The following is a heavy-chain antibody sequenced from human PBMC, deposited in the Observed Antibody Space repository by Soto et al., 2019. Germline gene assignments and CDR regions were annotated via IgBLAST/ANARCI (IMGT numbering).Heavy chain of an antibody. D-gene: IGHD5-18*01. CDR3: ARSMDTAMVTAPYYYYYGMDV. V-gene: IGHV1-18*04. J-gene: IGHJ6*02. Sequence: ASVKVSCKASGYTFTSYGISWVRQAPGQGLEWMGWISAYNGNTNYAQKLQGRATMTTDTSTSTAYMELRSLRSDDTAVYYCARSMDTAMVTAPYYYYYGMDVWGQGTTVTVSS. CDR1: GYTFTSYG. CDR2: ISAYNGNT.